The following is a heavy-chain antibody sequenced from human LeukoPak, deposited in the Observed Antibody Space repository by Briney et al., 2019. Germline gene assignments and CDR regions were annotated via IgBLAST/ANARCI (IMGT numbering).Heavy chain of an antibody. Sequence: SVKVSCKDSGGTFSSYAISWVRQAPGQGLEWMGGIIPIFGTANYAQTLQGRVTITADKSTSTAYMELSSLRSEDTAVYYCARRRYSSSWYGGGYYYYYYMDVWGKGTTVSVSS. CDR3: ARRRYSSSWYGGGYYYYYYMDV. J-gene: IGHJ6*03. V-gene: IGHV1-69*06. CDR1: GGTFSSYA. CDR2: IIPIFGTA. D-gene: IGHD6-13*01.